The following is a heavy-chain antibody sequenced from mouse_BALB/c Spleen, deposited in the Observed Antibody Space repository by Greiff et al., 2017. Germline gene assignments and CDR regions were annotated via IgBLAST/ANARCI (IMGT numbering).Heavy chain of an antibody. V-gene: IGHV7-3*02. CDR1: GFTFTDYY. Sequence: EVQVVESGGGLVQPGGSLRLSCATSGFTFTDYYMSWVRQPPGKALEWLGFIRNKANGYTTEYSASVKGRFTISRDNSQSILYLQMNTLRAEDSATYYCARVGYDAMDYWGQGTSVTVSS. CDR3: ARVGYDAMDY. CDR2: IRNKANGYTT. J-gene: IGHJ4*01.